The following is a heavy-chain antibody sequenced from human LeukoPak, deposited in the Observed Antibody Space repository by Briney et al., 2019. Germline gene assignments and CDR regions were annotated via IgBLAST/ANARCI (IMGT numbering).Heavy chain of an antibody. CDR3: ARGGVAAAAPANDY. V-gene: IGHV1-69*01. CDR2: IIPIFGTA. CDR1: GGTFSSYA. D-gene: IGHD6-13*01. J-gene: IGHJ4*02. Sequence: SVKVSCKASGGTFSSYAISWVRQAPGQGLEWMGGIIPIFGTANYAQKFQGRVTITADESTSTAYMELSSLRSEDTAVYYCARGGVAAAAPANDYWGQGTLVTVSS.